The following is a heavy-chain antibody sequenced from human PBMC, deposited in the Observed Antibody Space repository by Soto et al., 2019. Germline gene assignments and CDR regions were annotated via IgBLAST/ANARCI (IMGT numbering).Heavy chain of an antibody. CDR3: AKDGVLRFLEWLLYYDY. Sequence: GGPLRLXCSXSGVTFSSYSMSWVRQAPGKGLEWVSAISGSGGSTYYADSVKGRFTISRDNSKNTLYLQMNSLRAEDTAVYYCAKDGVLRFLEWLLYYDYWGQGTLVTVSS. D-gene: IGHD3-3*01. CDR2: ISGSGGST. J-gene: IGHJ4*02. CDR1: GVTFSSYS. V-gene: IGHV3-23*01.